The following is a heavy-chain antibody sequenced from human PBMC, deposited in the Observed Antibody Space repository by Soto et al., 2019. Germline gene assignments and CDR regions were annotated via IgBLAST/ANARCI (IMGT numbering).Heavy chain of an antibody. V-gene: IGHV3-30-3*01. D-gene: IGHD3-3*01. CDR3: ARDLELGDKDY. J-gene: IGHJ4*02. Sequence: QVQLVESGGGVVQPGRSLRLSCAASGFTFSSYAMYWVRQAPGKGLEWVAVISYDGSNKYYADSVKGRFTISRDNSKNTLYLQMNSLRAEDTAVYYCARDLELGDKDYWGQGTLVTVSS. CDR2: ISYDGSNK. CDR1: GFTFSSYA.